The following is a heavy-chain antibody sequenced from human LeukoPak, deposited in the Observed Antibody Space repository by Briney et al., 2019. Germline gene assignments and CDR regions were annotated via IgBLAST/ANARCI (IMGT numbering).Heavy chain of an antibody. CDR3: SFQRGMDV. CDR2: ISSSSSYM. V-gene: IGHV3-21*06. J-gene: IGHJ6*02. CDR1: GFTFSSYT. Sequence: TGGSLRLSFAGSGFTFSSYTMNWVRQAPGKGLEWVSSISSSSSYMYYADSVKGRFTISRDNAKNSFYLQMNSLRAEDTAVYYCSFQRGMDVRGQGTTVTVSS. D-gene: IGHD2/OR15-2a*01.